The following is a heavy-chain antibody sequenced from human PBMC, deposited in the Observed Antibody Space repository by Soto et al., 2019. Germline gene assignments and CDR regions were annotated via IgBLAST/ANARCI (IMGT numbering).Heavy chain of an antibody. V-gene: IGHV4-59*08. CDR3: ARRYGSGSYHWFDP. Sequence: SETLSLTCTVSGGSISSYYWSWIRQPPGKGLEWIGYIYYSGSTNYNPSLKSRVTISVDTSKNQFSLKLSSVTAADTAVYYCARRYGSGSYHWFDPWGQGTLVTVSS. CDR1: GGSISSYY. D-gene: IGHD3-10*01. J-gene: IGHJ5*02. CDR2: IYYSGST.